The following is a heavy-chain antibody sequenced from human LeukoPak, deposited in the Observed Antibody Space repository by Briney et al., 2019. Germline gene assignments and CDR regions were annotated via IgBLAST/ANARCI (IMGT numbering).Heavy chain of an antibody. D-gene: IGHD4-23*01. CDR3: ARGYGGNSGYFDY. CDR2: IWYDGSDK. V-gene: IGHV3-33*01. CDR1: GITFSNYG. Sequence: GRSLRLSCAASGITFSNYGMHWVRQAPGKGLEWVSVIWYDGSDKYYADSVKGRFTISRDNSKNALYLQMNSLRAEDTALYYCARGYGGNSGYFDYWGQGTLVTVSS. J-gene: IGHJ4*02.